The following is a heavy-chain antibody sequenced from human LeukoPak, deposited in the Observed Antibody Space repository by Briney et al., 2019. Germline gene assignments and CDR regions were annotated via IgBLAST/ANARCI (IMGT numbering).Heavy chain of an antibody. CDR2: IDTTSSTM. CDR3: VRDRIGGSLDY. CDR1: GFTFSYYS. V-gene: IGHV3-48*01. Sequence: GGSLRLSCAPSGFTFSYYSMNWVRQAPGKGLEWVSFIDTTSSTMYYADSVKGRFSISRDNAKNSLFLQMNSLRVEDTAVYYCVRDRIGGSLDYWGQGTLVTVSS. J-gene: IGHJ4*02. D-gene: IGHD1-26*01.